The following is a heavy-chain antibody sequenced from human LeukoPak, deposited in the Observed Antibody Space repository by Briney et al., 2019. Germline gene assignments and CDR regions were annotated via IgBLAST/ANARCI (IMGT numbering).Heavy chain of an antibody. CDR1: GYTFTSYD. J-gene: IGHJ4*02. CDR3: ARVLTWSTSCYLGY. CDR2: MNPNSGNT. V-gene: IGHV1-8*01. D-gene: IGHD2-2*01. Sequence: ASVKVSCKASGYTFTSYDINWVRQATGQGLEWMGWMNPNSGNTGYAQKFQGRVTMTRNTSISTAYTELSSLRSEDTAVYYCARVLTWSTSCYLGYRGQGTLVTVSS.